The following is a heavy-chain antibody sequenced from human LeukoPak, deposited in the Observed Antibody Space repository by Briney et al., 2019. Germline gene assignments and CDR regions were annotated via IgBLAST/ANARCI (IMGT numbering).Heavy chain of an antibody. D-gene: IGHD1-14*01. CDR1: GGSISNYF. J-gene: IGHJ6*03. V-gene: IGHV4-59*01. Sequence: KPSETLSLTCTVSGGSISNYFWSWIRQPPGKGLECIGFFYYSDITYYNPSLKSRVAISLDTSKNQFSLKLSSVTAADTAVYYCARFPGGAEYRHYYYMDVWGKGTTVTVSS. CDR2: FYYSDIT. CDR3: ARFPGGAEYRHYYYMDV.